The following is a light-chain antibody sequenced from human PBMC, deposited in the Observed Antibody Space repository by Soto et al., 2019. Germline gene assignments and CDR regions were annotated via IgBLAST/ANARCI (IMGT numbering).Light chain of an antibody. Sequence: DIQMTQSPSTLSASVGDRVTITCRASQSISSWLAWYQQKPGKAPKLLIYKASSLESGVPSRFSGSGSGTEFTLTIRSLQPDDFAHYYCQQYNSYGNTFGHGTKVEIK. V-gene: IGKV1-5*03. CDR1: QSISSW. CDR3: QQYNSYGNT. J-gene: IGKJ1*01. CDR2: KAS.